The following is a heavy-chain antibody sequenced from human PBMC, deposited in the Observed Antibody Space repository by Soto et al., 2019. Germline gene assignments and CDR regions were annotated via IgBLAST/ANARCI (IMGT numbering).Heavy chain of an antibody. V-gene: IGHV4-59*01. J-gene: IGHJ1*01. CDR2: IYYSGST. CDR3: ASAYKGPEYFQH. Sequence: SETLSLSCTVSGGSISSYYWSWIRQPPGKGLEWIGYIYYSGSTNYNPSLKSRVTISVDTSKNQFSLRLSSVTAADTAVYYCASAYKGPEYFQHWGQGTLVTVSS. D-gene: IGHD1-1*01. CDR1: GGSISSYY.